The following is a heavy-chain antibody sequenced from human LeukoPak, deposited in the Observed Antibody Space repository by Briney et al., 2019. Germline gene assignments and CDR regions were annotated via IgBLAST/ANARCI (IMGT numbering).Heavy chain of an antibody. CDR1: GVSISSYY. CDR2: IYYSGST. V-gene: IGHV4-59*01. Sequence: SETLSLTCTVSGVSISSYYWSWIRQPPGKGLEGIGYIYYSGSTNYNPSLKSRVTISVDTSKNQFSLKLSSVTAEDTAVYYCARTSSSGYYFRWFDPWGQGTLVTVSS. J-gene: IGHJ5*02. CDR3: ARTSSSGYYFRWFDP. D-gene: IGHD3-22*01.